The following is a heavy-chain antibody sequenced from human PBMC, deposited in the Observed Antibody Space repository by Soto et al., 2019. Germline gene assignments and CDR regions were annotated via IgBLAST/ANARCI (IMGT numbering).Heavy chain of an antibody. V-gene: IGHV4-31*03. CDR3: ARGGAYYYGSGSFTYFDY. CDR2: IYYSGRT. CDR1: GGSISSGGYY. J-gene: IGHJ4*02. Sequence: SETLSLTCTVSGGSISSGGYYWSWIRQHPGKGLEWIGYIYYSGRTYYNPSIKSRVTISVDTSKNQFSLKLSSVTAADTAVYYCARGGAYYYGSGSFTYFDYRGKGTPVTVSS. D-gene: IGHD3-10*01.